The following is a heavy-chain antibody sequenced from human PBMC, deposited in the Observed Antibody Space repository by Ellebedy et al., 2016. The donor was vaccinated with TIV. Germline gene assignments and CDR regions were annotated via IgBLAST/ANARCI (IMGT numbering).Heavy chain of an antibody. J-gene: IGHJ6*02. CDR3: ARYYNALDV. CDR2: IHYSGST. V-gene: IGHV4-39*07. CDR1: GGSISSSSYY. Sequence: SETLSLXXSVSGGSISSSSYYWGWIRQPPGQGLEWIGSIHYSGSTYYNPSLKSRVTISVDTSKKQFSLSLTSVTAADTALYYCARYYNALDVWGQGTTVTVSS.